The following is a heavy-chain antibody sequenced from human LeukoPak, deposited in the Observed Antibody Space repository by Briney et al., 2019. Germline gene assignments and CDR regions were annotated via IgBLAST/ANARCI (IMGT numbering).Heavy chain of an antibody. V-gene: IGHV4-59*01. CDR3: ARAGYCSATSCHWVPLV. Sequence: RSETLSLTCTVSGGPISSYYWIWIRQPPGKGLEWIGYISYSGSTNYNPSLKSRVTISVDTSKNQFSLKLSSVTAADTAVYYCARAGYCSATSCHWVPLVWGQGTTVTVSS. CDR1: GGPISSYY. J-gene: IGHJ6*02. CDR2: ISYSGST. D-gene: IGHD2-2*03.